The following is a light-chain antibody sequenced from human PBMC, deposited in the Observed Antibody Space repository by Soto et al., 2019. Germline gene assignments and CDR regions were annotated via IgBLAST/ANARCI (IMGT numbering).Light chain of an antibody. Sequence: QSVLTQPPPVSGAPGQRVTISCTGSSSNIGAGYDVHWYQQLPGTAPKLLIYANTNRPSGVPDRFSGSQSGTSASLAITGLQAEDEADYYCQSYDSSLSGSGVFGTGTKVTVL. V-gene: IGLV1-40*01. CDR3: QSYDSSLSGSGV. CDR2: ANT. J-gene: IGLJ1*01. CDR1: SSNIGAGYD.